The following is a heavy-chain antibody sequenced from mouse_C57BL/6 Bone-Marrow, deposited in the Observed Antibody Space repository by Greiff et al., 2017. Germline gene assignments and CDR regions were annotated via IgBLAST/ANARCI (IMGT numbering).Heavy chain of an antibody. Sequence: QVQLQQSGAELVKPGASVKMSCKASGYTFTSYWITWVKQRPGQGLEWIGDIYPGSGSTNYNEKFKSKATLTVDTSSSTAYMQLSSLTSEDSAVYYCARNPHYYGSSGYFDYWGQGTTLTVSS. CDR2: IYPGSGST. J-gene: IGHJ2*01. V-gene: IGHV1-55*01. D-gene: IGHD1-1*01. CDR3: ARNPHYYGSSGYFDY. CDR1: GYTFTSYW.